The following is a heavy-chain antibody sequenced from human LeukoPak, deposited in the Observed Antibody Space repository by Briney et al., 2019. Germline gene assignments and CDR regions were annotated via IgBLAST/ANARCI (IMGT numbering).Heavy chain of an antibody. CDR3: ARDNRIAVAGTIDY. CDR1: GYTFTSYG. D-gene: IGHD6-19*01. Sequence: ASVNVSCKASGYTFTSYGISWVRQAPGQGLEWMGWISAYNGNTNYAQKLQGRVTMTTDTSTSTAYMELRSLRSDDTAVYYCARDNRIAVAGTIDYWGQGTLVTVSS. CDR2: ISAYNGNT. V-gene: IGHV1-18*01. J-gene: IGHJ4*02.